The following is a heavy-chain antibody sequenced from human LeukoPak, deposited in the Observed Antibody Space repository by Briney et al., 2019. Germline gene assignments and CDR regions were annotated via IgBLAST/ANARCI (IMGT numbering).Heavy chain of an antibody. D-gene: IGHD5/OR15-5a*01. CDR1: GGTFSSYA. CDR2: IIPIFGTA. Sequence: GASVKVSCKASGGTFSSYAISWVRQAPGQGLEWMGGIIPIFGTANYAQKFQGRVTITADESTSTAYMELSSLRSEDTAVCYCATLPVYAPGWYFDLWGRGTLVTVSS. V-gene: IGHV1-69*13. J-gene: IGHJ2*01. CDR3: ATLPVYAPGWYFDL.